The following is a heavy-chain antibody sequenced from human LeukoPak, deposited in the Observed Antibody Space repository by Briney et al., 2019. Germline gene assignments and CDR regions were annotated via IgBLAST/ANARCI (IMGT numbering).Heavy chain of an antibody. CDR2: ISGSGDST. V-gene: IGHV3-23*01. J-gene: IGHJ4*02. CDR3: AKLSGRYYLPLDY. CDR1: GFTFSNYA. Sequence: GGSLRLSCAAAGFTFSNYAMSWVRHAPGKGLEWVSVISGSGDSTYYADSVKGRFTITRDNSKNTVNLQMNGPRVEDTAVYYCAKLSGRYYLPLDYWGQGTLVTVSS. D-gene: IGHD1-26*01.